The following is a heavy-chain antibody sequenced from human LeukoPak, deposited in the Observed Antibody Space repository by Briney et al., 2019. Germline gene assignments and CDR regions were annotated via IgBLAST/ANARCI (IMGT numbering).Heavy chain of an antibody. V-gene: IGHV4-34*01. J-gene: IGHJ5*02. CDR2: INHGGST. CDR1: GGSFSGYY. D-gene: IGHD6-13*01. CDR3: ARERGSIAAAGTKHNWFDP. Sequence: WETLSLTCAVYGGSFSGYYWSWIRQPPGKGLEWIGDINHGGSTNYNPSLKSRVTISVDTSKNQFSLKLSSVTAADTAVYYCARERGSIAAAGTKHNWFDPWGQGTLVTVSS.